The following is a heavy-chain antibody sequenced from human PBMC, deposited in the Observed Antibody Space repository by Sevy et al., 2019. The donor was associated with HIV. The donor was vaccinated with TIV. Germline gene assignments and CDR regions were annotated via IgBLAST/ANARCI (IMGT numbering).Heavy chain of an antibody. D-gene: IGHD3-9*01. CDR2: IYPGDSDT. CDR1: GYSFTNYW. Sequence: GEALKISCKGSGYSFTNYWIGWVRQMPGKGLEWMGIIYPGDSDTRYSPSFQGQVTISADKSISTAYLQWSSLKASDTAKYYCARQGAGDDILTGYSNFDYWGQGALVTVSS. CDR3: ARQGAGDDILTGYSNFDY. V-gene: IGHV5-51*01. J-gene: IGHJ4*02.